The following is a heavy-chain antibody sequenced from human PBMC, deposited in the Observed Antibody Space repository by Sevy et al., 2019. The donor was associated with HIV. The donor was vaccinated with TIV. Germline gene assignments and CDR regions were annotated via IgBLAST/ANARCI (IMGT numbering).Heavy chain of an antibody. J-gene: IGHJ6*02. CDR1: GFSVSSNY. D-gene: IGHD2-15*01. V-gene: IGHV3-53*01. Sequence: GGSLRLSCAASGFSVSSNYMSWVRQAPGKGPEWVSVIHSGGKISYADSVQGRFTISRDNSKNTLYHQMNSLRAEDTAVYYCAREDIVLGEDNYYGIDVWGQGTTVTVSS. CDR2: IHSGGKI. CDR3: AREDIVLGEDNYYGIDV.